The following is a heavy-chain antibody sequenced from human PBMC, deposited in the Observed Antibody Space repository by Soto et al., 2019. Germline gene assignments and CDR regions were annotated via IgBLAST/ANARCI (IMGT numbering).Heavy chain of an antibody. D-gene: IGHD3-22*01. Sequence: SETLSLTRAVYGGSFSGYYWSWIRQPPGKGLEWIGEINHSGSTNYNPSLKSRVTISVDTSKNQFSLKLSSVTAADTAVYYCARGLHYYDSSGYGDFDYWGQGTLVTVSS. CDR3: ARGLHYYDSSGYGDFDY. CDR2: INHSGST. J-gene: IGHJ4*02. CDR1: GGSFSGYY. V-gene: IGHV4-34*01.